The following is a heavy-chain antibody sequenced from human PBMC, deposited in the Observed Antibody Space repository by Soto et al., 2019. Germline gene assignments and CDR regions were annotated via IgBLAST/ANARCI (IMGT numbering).Heavy chain of an antibody. J-gene: IGHJ6*02. D-gene: IGHD6-6*01. CDR2: ISYDGSNK. CDR1: GFTFSSYA. CDR3: ARDEFEYTRYGMDV. V-gene: IGHV3-30-3*01. Sequence: QVQLVESGGGVVQPGRSLRLSCAASGFTFSSYAMHWVRQAPGKGLEWVAVISYDGSNKYYADSVKGRFTISRDNSKNTLYLQMNGLRAEDTAVYYCARDEFEYTRYGMDVWGQGTTVTVSS.